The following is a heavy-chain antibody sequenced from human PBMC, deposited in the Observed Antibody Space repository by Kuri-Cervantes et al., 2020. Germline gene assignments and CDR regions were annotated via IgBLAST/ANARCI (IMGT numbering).Heavy chain of an antibody. J-gene: IGHJ5*02. CDR3: ARESVTMVRGVIIPGGFDP. CDR1: GYSFTNYA. Sequence: ASVKVSCKASGYSFTNYALNWVRQAPGQGLEWMGWINTNTGNPTYAQGFTGRFVFSLDTSVSTAYLQISSLKAEDTAVYYCARESVTMVRGVIIPGGFDPWGQGTLVTVSS. D-gene: IGHD3-10*01. V-gene: IGHV7-4-1*02. CDR2: INTNTGNP.